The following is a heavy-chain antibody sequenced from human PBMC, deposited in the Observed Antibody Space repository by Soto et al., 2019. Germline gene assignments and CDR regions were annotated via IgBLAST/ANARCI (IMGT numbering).Heavy chain of an antibody. J-gene: IGHJ4*02. CDR2: INHSGST. D-gene: IGHD4-17*01. Sequence: QVQLQQWGAGLLKPSETLSLTCAVYGESFSAYYWSWIRQPPGKGLEWIGEINHSGSTNYSPSLRSRDTIAVDTSKNQFSLKLSSVTAADTAVYYCARGDFGGNPPGDYWGQGTPVTVSS. CDR1: GESFSAYY. V-gene: IGHV4-34*01. CDR3: ARGDFGGNPPGDY.